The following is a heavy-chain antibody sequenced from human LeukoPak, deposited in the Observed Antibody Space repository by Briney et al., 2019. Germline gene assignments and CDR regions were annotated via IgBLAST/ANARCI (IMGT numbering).Heavy chain of an antibody. V-gene: IGHV4-39*01. CDR2: IYYSGST. CDR1: GGSISSSSYY. D-gene: IGHD3-3*01. J-gene: IGHJ5*02. Sequence: SETLSLTCTVSGGSISSSSYYWGWIRQPPGKGLEWIGSIYYSGSTYYNPSLKSRVTISADTSKNQFSLKLSSVTAADTAVYYCARHLTIFGATTWFDPWGQGTLVTVSS. CDR3: ARHLTIFGATTWFDP.